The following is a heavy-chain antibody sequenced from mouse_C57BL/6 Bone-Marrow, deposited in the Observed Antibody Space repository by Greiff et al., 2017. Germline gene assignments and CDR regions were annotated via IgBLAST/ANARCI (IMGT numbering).Heavy chain of an antibody. D-gene: IGHD2-1*01. J-gene: IGHJ4*01. CDR3: ARHEVYYGNYPYAMDY. Sequence: VQGVESGAELVKPGASVKLSCKASGYTFTEYTIHWVKQRSGQGLEWIGWFYPGSGSIKYNEKFKDKATFTADKSSSTVYMELSRLTSEDSAVYFCARHEVYYGNYPYAMDYWGQGTSVTVSS. V-gene: IGHV1-62-2*01. CDR2: FYPGSGSI. CDR1: GYTFTEYT.